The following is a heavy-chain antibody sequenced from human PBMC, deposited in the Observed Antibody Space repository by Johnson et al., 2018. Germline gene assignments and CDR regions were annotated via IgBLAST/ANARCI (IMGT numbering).Heavy chain of an antibody. J-gene: IGHJ6*02. D-gene: IGHD3-22*01. CDR2: ISGSGDST. CDR3: AKDHGIATYYDDSRGYPDV. Sequence: EVQLVESGGGVVQPGGSLRLSCAASGFTFTSYAMSWVRQAPGKGLEWVSTISGSGDSTYYAGSVRGRFTISRDNSKNTLNLQMNSLRVEDTAVYYCAKDHGIATYYDDSRGYPDVWGQGTTVTVSS. V-gene: IGHV3-23*04. CDR1: GFTFTSYA.